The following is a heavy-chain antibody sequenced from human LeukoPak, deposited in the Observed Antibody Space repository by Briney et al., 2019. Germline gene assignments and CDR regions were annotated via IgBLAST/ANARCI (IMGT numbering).Heavy chain of an antibody. CDR1: GGSISSSSYY. CDR3: ARLPGNYFDY. V-gene: IGHV4-39*01. Sequence: PSETLSPTCTVSGGSISSSSYYWGWIRRPPGKGLEWIGSIYYSGSTYYNPSLKSRVTISVDTSKNQFSLKLSSVTAADTAVYYCARLPGNYFDYWGQGTLVTVSS. J-gene: IGHJ4*02. CDR2: IYYSGST.